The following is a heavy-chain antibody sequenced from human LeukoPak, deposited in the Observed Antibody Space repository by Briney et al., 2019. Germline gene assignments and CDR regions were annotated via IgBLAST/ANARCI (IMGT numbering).Heavy chain of an antibody. Sequence: KESGPTLVKPTQTLTLTCTFSGFSLSTSGVGVGWIRQPPGKALEWLALIYWNDDKRYSPSLKSRLTITKDTSKNQVVLTMTNMDPVDTATYYCAHIRGEMYSSSWYFDYWGQGTLVTVSS. CDR3: AHIRGEMYSSSWYFDY. CDR1: GFSLSTSGVG. CDR2: IYWNDDK. V-gene: IGHV2-5*01. D-gene: IGHD6-13*01. J-gene: IGHJ4*02.